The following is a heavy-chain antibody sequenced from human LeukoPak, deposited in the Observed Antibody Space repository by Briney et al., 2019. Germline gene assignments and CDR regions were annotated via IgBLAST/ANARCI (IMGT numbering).Heavy chain of an antibody. CDR3: ARLTTVVTSNWFDP. CDR2: INHSGST. J-gene: IGHJ5*02. Sequence: SETLSLTCAVYGGSFSGYYWSWIRRPPGKGLEWIGEINHSGSTNYNPSPKSRVTISVDTSKNQFSLKLSSVTAADTAVYYCARLTTVVTSNWFDPWGQGTLVTVSS. D-gene: IGHD4-17*01. V-gene: IGHV4-34*01. CDR1: GGSFSGYY.